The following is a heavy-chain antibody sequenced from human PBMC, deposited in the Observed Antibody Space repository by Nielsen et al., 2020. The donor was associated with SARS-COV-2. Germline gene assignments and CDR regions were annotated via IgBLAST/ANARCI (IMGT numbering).Heavy chain of an antibody. D-gene: IGHD1-1*01. CDR2: FDPEDGET. Sequence: ASVKVSCKVSGYTLTELSMHWVRQAPGKGLEWMGGFDPEDGETIYAQKFQGRVTITADESTSTAYMELSSLRSEDTAVYYCAVQTIMKDTGWGQGTLVTVSS. V-gene: IGHV1-24*01. CDR3: AVQTIMKDTG. CDR1: GYTLTELS. J-gene: IGHJ4*02.